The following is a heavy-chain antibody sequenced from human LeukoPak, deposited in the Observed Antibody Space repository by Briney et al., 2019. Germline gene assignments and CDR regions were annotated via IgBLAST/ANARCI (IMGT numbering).Heavy chain of an antibody. CDR1: GLTFSSYG. V-gene: IGHV3-30*18. CDR2: ISYDGTIR. J-gene: IGHJ5*02. CDR3: AKGGCSSTTCYLANP. Sequence: PGGSLRLSCAASGLTFSSYGMHWVRQAPGKGLEWVAVISYDGTIRNYADSVKGRFTISRDNSKNTLYLQMNSLTAEDTALYYCAKGGCSSTTCYLANPWGQGTLLTVSS. D-gene: IGHD2-2*01.